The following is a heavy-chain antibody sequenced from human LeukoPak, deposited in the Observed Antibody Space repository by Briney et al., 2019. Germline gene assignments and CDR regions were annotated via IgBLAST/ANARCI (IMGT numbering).Heavy chain of an antibody. CDR1: GYTFTGYY. CDR2: INPNSGGT. V-gene: IGHV1-2*06. D-gene: IGHD6-19*01. J-gene: IGHJ4*02. Sequence: ASVKVSCKASGYTFTGYYMHWVRQAPGQGLEWMGRINPNSGGTNYAQKFQGRVTMTRDTSISTAYMELSRLRSDDAAVYYCALLGGWYVSSYFDYWGQGTLVTVSS. CDR3: ALLGGWYVSSYFDY.